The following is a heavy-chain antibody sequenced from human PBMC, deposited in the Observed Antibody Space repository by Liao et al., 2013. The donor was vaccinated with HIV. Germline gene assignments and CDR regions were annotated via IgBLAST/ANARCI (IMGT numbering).Heavy chain of an antibody. CDR3: ARDSHLRWSLNDAIDI. Sequence: QVQLQESGPGLVKPSATLSLTCSVSGDSISDDYFWSWIRQSAGKGLEWIGRISTRGTTHYNPSLKSRVTLAVDTSKNQLSLKVNSVTAADTAVYFCARDSHLRWSLNDAIDIWAKGQWSPSLQ. CDR2: ISTRGTT. D-gene: IGHD4-23*01. CDR1: GDSISDDYF. J-gene: IGHJ3*02. V-gene: IGHV4-61*02.